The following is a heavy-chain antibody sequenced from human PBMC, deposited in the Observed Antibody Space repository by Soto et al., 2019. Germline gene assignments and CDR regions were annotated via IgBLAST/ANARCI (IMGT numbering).Heavy chain of an antibody. CDR2: IYAGGNT. CDR3: ARVTTFYDILTSSYALNYFDY. Sequence: VQLVESGGTLVQPGGSLRLSCTASGFSVTSNYMTWVRQAPGKGLECVSVIYAGGNTYYADSVKGRFTISSDKSKNTLYLQRNNLRAEDTAVYYCARVTTFYDILTSSYALNYFDYWGQGTRVTVYS. D-gene: IGHD3-9*01. J-gene: IGHJ4*02. CDR1: GFSVTSNY. V-gene: IGHV3-53*01.